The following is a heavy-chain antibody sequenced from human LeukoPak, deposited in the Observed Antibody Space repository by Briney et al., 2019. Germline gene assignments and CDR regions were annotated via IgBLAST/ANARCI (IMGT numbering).Heavy chain of an antibody. J-gene: IGHJ6*02. CDR1: GYTFTGYY. D-gene: IGHD2-15*01. CDR3: VRGYSFGPYGMDV. V-gene: IGHV1-2*02. CDR2: INPNSGGT. Sequence: ASVKLSCKPSGYTFTGYYMHCVRQSPRQGLKWMRWINPNSGGTNYAQKFQGGGTMTRAPSIITAYMELSSLRAEDTAVYFCVRGYSFGPYGMDVWGQGTTVTVSS.